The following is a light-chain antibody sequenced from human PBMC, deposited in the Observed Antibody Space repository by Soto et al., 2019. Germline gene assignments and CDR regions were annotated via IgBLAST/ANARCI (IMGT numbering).Light chain of an antibody. CDR2: DNK. Sequence: QSVLTQPPSVSGAPGQRVTISCTGSSSNIGAGYDVHWYQQLPGTAPKLLIYDNKNRPSGVPDRFSGSKSGTSASLAITGLQAEDEADYYCQSYDSSLNGHVVFGGGTQLTVL. CDR1: SSNIGAGYD. J-gene: IGLJ2*01. V-gene: IGLV1-40*01. CDR3: QSYDSSLNGHVV.